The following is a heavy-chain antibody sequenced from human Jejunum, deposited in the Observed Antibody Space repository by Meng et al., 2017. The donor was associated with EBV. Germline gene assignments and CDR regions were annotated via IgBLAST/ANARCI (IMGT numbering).Heavy chain of an antibody. CDR3: ARGRGYDYGDS. Sequence: QAAGPGLVKPSETLSLTCSVSGDPVTGYNYWTWVRQPPGKGLEWIGNLYYAGKAIYKPSLQSRVTISVDTSKNQISLKVTSVTAADTAIYYCARGRGYDYGDSWGQGTLVTVSS. J-gene: IGHJ5*02. CDR1: GDPVTGYNY. V-gene: IGHV4-61*01. D-gene: IGHD5-12*01. CDR2: LYYAGKA.